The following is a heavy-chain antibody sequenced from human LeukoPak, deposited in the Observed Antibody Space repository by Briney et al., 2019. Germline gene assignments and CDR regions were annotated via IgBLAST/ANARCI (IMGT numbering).Heavy chain of an antibody. CDR1: GGSISTYY. Sequence: PSETLSLTCTVSGGSISTYYWSWIRQPPGKGLGWIGYVYYSGSTNYNPSLKSRVTVSLDTSKNQFSLKLSSVTAADTAVYYCARRRTAAAHFDPWGQGTLVTVSS. J-gene: IGHJ5*02. CDR3: ARRRTAAAHFDP. D-gene: IGHD6-13*01. CDR2: VYYSGST. V-gene: IGHV4-59*08.